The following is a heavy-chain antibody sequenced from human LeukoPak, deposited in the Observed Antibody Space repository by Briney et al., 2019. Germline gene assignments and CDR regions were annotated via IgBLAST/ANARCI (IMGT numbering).Heavy chain of an antibody. CDR3: ASGGYFYYFDY. CDR2: IYYSGST. CDR1: GCSISNYY. V-gene: IGHV4-59*01. Sequence: SETLSLTCTVSGCSISNYYWSWIRQPPGKGLEWIGYIYYSGSTNYNPSLKSRVTISVDTSKNQFSLKLSSVTAADTAVYYCASGGYFYYFDYWGQGTLVTVSS. D-gene: IGHD1-26*01. J-gene: IGHJ4*02.